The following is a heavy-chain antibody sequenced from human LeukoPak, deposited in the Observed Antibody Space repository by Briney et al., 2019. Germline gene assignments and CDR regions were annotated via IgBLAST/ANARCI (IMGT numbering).Heavy chain of an antibody. J-gene: IGHJ6*02. D-gene: IGHD3-10*01. CDR2: LSGRGEKT. CDR1: GFAFGTYA. Sequence: GGSLRLSCAASGFAFGTYAMSWVRQAPGKGLEWVSALSGRGEKTFYADSVRGRFSISRDNSKNTLYLQMKSLRAEDTAVYYCAKDLNYGLDVWGQGTTVTVSS. V-gene: IGHV3-23*01. CDR3: AKDLNYGLDV.